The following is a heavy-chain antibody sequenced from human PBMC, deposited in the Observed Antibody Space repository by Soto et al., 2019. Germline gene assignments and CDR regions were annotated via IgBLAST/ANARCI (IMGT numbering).Heavy chain of an antibody. CDR2: INWNGGST. D-gene: IGHD1-7*01. Sequence: SGGSLRLSCAASGFTFDDYGMSWVRQAPGKGLEWVSGINWNGGSTGYADSVKGRFTISRDNAKNSLYLQMNSLRAEDTALYYCARLRYNRNYEYYDYGMDVWGQGTTVTVSS. V-gene: IGHV3-20*04. CDR1: GFTFDDYG. J-gene: IGHJ6*02. CDR3: ARLRYNRNYEYYDYGMDV.